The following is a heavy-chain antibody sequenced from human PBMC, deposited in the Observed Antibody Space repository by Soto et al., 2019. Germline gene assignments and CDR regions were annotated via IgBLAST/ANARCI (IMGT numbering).Heavy chain of an antibody. J-gene: IGHJ4*02. V-gene: IGHV4-31*03. CDR1: GGSISSGGYY. D-gene: IGHD2-2*01. Sequence: SETLSLTCTVSGGSISSGGYYWSWIRQRPGKGLEWIGDTHYSGSTFYNPSLKSRVTISVDTSENQFSLKLSSMTAADTAVYYCARGEVLPAASLDYWGQGTLVTVSS. CDR3: ARGEVLPAASLDY. CDR2: THYSGST.